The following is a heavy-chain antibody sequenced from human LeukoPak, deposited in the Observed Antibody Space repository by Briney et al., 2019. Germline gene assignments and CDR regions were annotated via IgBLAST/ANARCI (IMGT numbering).Heavy chain of an antibody. Sequence: GGSLRLSCAASGFTVSSNYMTWVRQAPGKGLEWVSVIYSVGNTYYADSVKGRFTISTDNSKNTLYLQMNSLRAEDKAVYYCERGSHGNSGWVDYWGQGTLVTVSS. CDR3: ERGSHGNSGWVDY. D-gene: IGHD4-23*01. V-gene: IGHV3-53*01. CDR2: IYSVGNT. J-gene: IGHJ4*02. CDR1: GFTVSSNY.